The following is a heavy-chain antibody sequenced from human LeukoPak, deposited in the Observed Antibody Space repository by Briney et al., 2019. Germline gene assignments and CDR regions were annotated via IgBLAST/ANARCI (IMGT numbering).Heavy chain of an antibody. J-gene: IGHJ4*02. D-gene: IGHD5-12*01. CDR2: INQDGSEE. Sequence: GGSLRLSCAASGITVSSHYMTWVRQAPGKGLEWVAHINQDGSEEHYMDSVKARFTISRDNAKNSLSLQMNSLTAEDTAVYYCVRDGGVSGYDLLDYWGQGTLVTVSS. CDR1: GITVSSHY. V-gene: IGHV3-7*01. CDR3: VRDGGVSGYDLLDY.